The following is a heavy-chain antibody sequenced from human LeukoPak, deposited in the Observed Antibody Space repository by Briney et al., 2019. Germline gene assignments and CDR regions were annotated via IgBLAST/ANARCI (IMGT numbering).Heavy chain of an antibody. J-gene: IGHJ4*02. Sequence: GRSLRFSCAASGFTFSSHGMHWVRQAPGKGLEWVAVISYDGSNKYYADSVKGRFTISRDHSKCTLYLQMNSLRAKDTAVYYCAKGWFGEPLDYWGQGTLVTVSS. CDR2: ISYDGSNK. CDR3: AKGWFGEPLDY. CDR1: GFTFSSHG. D-gene: IGHD3-10*01. V-gene: IGHV3-30*18.